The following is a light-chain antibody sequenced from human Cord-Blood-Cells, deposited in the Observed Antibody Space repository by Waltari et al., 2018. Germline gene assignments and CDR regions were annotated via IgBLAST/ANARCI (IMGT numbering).Light chain of an antibody. V-gene: IGLV2-23*01. Sequence: QSALTQPASVSGSPGQSITISCTRTSSDVGSYNLVSWYQQHPGKAPKLMIYEGSKRPSGVSNRFSGSKSGNTASLTISGLQAEDEADYYGCSYAASSTVVFGGGTKLTVL. CDR3: CSYAASSTVV. CDR1: SSDVGSYNL. CDR2: EGS. J-gene: IGLJ2*01.